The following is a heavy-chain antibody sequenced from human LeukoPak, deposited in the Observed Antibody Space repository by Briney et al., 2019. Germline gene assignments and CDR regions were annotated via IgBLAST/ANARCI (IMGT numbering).Heavy chain of an antibody. Sequence: PSETLSLTCTVSGGSISSYYWSWIRQPPGKGLEWIGYIYYGGSTNYNPSLKSRVTISVDTSKNQFSLKLSSVTAADTAVYYCARGGEIIVGERDAFDIWGQGTMVTVSS. CDR3: ARGGEIIVGERDAFDI. CDR2: IYYGGST. V-gene: IGHV4-59*01. CDR1: GGSISSYY. D-gene: IGHD1-26*01. J-gene: IGHJ3*02.